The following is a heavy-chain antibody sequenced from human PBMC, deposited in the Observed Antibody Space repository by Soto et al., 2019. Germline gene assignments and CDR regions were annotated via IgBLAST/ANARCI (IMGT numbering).Heavy chain of an antibody. V-gene: IGHV4-34*01. CDR3: ARGRGYGFDY. Sequence: VQLQQWGAGLLKPSETLSLTCAVYGGSFSGYYWSWIRQPPGKGLEWIGEINHSGSTNYNPSLKSRVTISVDTSKNQFSLKLSSVTAADTAVYYCARGRGYGFDYWGQGTLVTVSS. D-gene: IGHD3-10*01. J-gene: IGHJ4*02. CDR1: GGSFSGYY. CDR2: INHSGST.